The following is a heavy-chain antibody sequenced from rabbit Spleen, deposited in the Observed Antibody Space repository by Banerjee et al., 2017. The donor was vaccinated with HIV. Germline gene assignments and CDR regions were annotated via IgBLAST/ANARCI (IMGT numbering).Heavy chain of an antibody. CDR2: MYAGSSVST. J-gene: IGHJ3*01. Sequence: EESGGDLVKPEGSLTLTCKASGLDFSSSYWICWVRQAPGKGLEWIACMYAGSSVSTYFASWAKGRFTISKASSTTVTLHMTSLTVADTATYFCARDTGSSFSSYGMDLWGQGTLVTVS. D-gene: IGHD8-1*01. CDR1: GLDFSSSYW. CDR3: ARDTGSSFSSYGMDL. V-gene: IGHV1S45*01.